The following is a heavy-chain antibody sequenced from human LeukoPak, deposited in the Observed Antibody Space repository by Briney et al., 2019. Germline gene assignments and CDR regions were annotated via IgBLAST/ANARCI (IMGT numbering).Heavy chain of an antibody. J-gene: IGHJ4*02. CDR2: TRYDGSNK. D-gene: IGHD5-12*01. CDR1: GFTFSSYG. CDR3: AKDGAWLRFDD. V-gene: IGHV3-30*02. Sequence: PGGSLRLSCAASGFTFSSYGMHWVRQAPGKGLEWVAFTRYDGSNKYYADSVKGRFTISRDNSKNTLYLEMNSLRAEDTAVYYCAKDGAWLRFDDWGQGILVTVSS.